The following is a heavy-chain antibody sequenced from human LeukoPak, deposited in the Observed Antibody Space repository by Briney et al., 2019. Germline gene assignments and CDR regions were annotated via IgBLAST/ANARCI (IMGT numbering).Heavy chain of an antibody. J-gene: IGHJ6*02. D-gene: IGHD6-19*01. CDR1: GFTFSSYG. CDR3: AKERLAVAGTFDV. CDR2: IRYDGSNK. V-gene: IGHV3-30*02. Sequence: PGGSLRLSCAASGFTFSSYGMHWVRQAPGKGLEWVAFIRYDGSNKYYADSVKGRFTISRDNSKNTLYLQMNSLRAEDTAVYYCAKERLAVAGTFDVWGQGTTVTVSS.